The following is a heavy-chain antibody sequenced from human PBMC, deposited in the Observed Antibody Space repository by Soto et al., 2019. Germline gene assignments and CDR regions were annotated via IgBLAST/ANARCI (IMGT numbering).Heavy chain of an antibody. J-gene: IGHJ5*02. CDR2: IWYDGSNK. Sequence: VGSLRLSCAASGFTFSSYGMHWVRQAPGKGLEWVAVIWYDGSNKYYADSVKGRFTISRDNSKNTLYLQMNSLRAEDTAVYYCARPYYDFWRGYWNNNWFDPWGQGTLVTVSS. CDR1: GFTFSSYG. V-gene: IGHV3-33*01. D-gene: IGHD3-3*01. CDR3: ARPYYDFWRGYWNNNWFDP.